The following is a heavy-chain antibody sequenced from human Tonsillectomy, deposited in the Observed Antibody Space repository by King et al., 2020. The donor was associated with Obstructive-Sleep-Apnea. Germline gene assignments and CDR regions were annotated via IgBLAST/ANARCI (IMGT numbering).Heavy chain of an antibody. Sequence: VQLVESGGGMVQPGGALRLSCAASGFTVRSNYMILVRQAPGKGLEGVAIIYSGVSTYYADSVKGRLPISRDNSKKTLYLQMNSLRAEDTAVYYCARDIVATTFFTDAFDIWGQGTMVTVSS. CDR2: IYSGVST. V-gene: IGHV3-66*01. CDR3: ARDIVATTFFTDAFDI. D-gene: IGHD5-12*01. CDR1: GFTVRSNY. J-gene: IGHJ3*02.